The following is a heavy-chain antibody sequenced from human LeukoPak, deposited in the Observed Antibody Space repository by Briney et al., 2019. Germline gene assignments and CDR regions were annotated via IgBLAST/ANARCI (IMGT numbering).Heavy chain of an antibody. CDR2: IYSGGST. V-gene: IGHV3-53*01. D-gene: IGHD3-22*01. Sequence: PGGSLRLSCAASGFTVSSSYMSWVRQAPGKGLEWVSVIYSGGSTYYADSVKGRFTISRDNSKNTLYLQMNSLRAEDTAVYYCARLYDSSGYYANYFDYWGQGTLVTVSS. CDR1: GFTVSSSY. CDR3: ARLYDSSGYYANYFDY. J-gene: IGHJ4*02.